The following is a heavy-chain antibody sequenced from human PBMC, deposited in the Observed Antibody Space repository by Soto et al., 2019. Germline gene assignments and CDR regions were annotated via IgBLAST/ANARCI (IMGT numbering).Heavy chain of an antibody. Sequence: GGSLRLSCAASGFTFSIYSMHWVRQAPGKGLEWVAVISHDGSDIYYDDSVKGRFTISRDNSNSTLYLHMNSLRPEDTAVYYCARDVYPFALDVWGLGTSVTVSS. CDR3: ARDVYPFALDV. J-gene: IGHJ6*02. CDR1: GFTFSIYS. CDR2: ISHDGSDI. V-gene: IGHV3-30-3*01.